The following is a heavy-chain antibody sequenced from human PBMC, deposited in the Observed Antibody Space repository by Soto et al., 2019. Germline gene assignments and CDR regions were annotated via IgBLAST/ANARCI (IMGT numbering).Heavy chain of an antibody. CDR1: GFTFSSYA. Sequence: EVQLLESGGGLVQPGGSLRLSCAASGFTFSSYAMSWVRQAPGKGLEWVSAISGSGGSTYYADSVKGRFTISRDNSKNTLYLQMNSLRAEDTDVYYCAKGVRYCSSTSCYAELDPWGQGTLVTVSS. D-gene: IGHD2-2*01. CDR2: ISGSGGST. V-gene: IGHV3-23*01. CDR3: AKGVRYCSSTSCYAELDP. J-gene: IGHJ5*02.